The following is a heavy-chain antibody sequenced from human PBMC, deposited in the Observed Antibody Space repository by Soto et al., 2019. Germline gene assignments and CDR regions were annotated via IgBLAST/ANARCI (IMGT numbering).Heavy chain of an antibody. CDR3: ARHKSGSDWLDP. CDR2: MFYSGAT. D-gene: IGHD2-15*01. V-gene: IGHV4-39*01. J-gene: IGHJ5*02. CDR1: GGSISDISYC. Sequence: PSETLSLTCIVSGGSISDISYCWGWIRQPPGKGLQWIGCMFYSGATYYNPSLKNRVTLSVDTSNNEFSLKLVSVTAPDTAVYYCARHKSGSDWLDPWGQGTLVTVSS.